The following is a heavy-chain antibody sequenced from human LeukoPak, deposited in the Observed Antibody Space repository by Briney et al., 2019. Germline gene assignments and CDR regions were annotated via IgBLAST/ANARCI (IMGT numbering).Heavy chain of an antibody. J-gene: IGHJ3*02. D-gene: IGHD3-22*01. CDR1: WDSISIYY. V-gene: IGHV4-59*01. CDR2: IYYSGST. Sequence: PSETLSLTCNVSWDSISIYYWTWIRQTPGKELEWIGYIYYSGSTYYNPSLESRVTMSVDTSKSQFSLKLTSVTAADTAVYYCASTYDTSGYSAFHIWGQGTMVTVSS. CDR3: ASTYDTSGYSAFHI.